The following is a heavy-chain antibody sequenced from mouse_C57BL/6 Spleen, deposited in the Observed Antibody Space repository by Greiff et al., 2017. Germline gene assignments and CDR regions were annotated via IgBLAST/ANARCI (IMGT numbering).Heavy chain of an antibody. CDR3: AKHSTMVTTDYAMDY. V-gene: IGHV2-9*01. Sequence: VKVVESGPGLVAPSQSLSITCTVSGFSLTSYGVDWVRQPPGKGLEWLGVIWGGGSTNYNSALMSRLSISKDNSKSQVFLKMNSLQTDDTAMYYCAKHSTMVTTDYAMDYWGQGTSVTVSS. CDR1: GFSLTSYG. CDR2: IWGGGST. D-gene: IGHD2-2*01. J-gene: IGHJ4*01.